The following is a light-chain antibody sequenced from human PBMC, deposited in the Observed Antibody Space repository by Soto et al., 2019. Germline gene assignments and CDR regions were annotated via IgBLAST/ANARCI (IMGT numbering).Light chain of an antibody. V-gene: IGKV1-39*01. Sequence: DVQLTQSPSSLSVFVGDSVTVTCRASQNIITYLHWYHQKPGEAPTLLINAASTLQSGVPSRVRGSGSGTDFTVTIKSLRTEDVETCCCQQSYSNPTFGQGTTVEIK. CDR2: AAS. CDR1: QNIITY. J-gene: IGKJ1*01. CDR3: QQSYSNPT.